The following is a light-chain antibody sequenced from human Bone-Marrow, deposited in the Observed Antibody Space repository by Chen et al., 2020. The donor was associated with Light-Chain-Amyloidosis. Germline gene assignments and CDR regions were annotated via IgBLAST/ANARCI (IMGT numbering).Light chain of an antibody. CDR2: EVS. Sequence: QSALAQPPSASGSPGQSVTISCAGTSSDVGDYKYVSWYQQHPGKAPKLMIYEVSKRPSGVPDRFSGSKSGNTASLTVSGLQAEDEADYYCRSYAGSNNFVFGTGTKVTVL. CDR3: RSYAGSNNFV. CDR1: SSDVGDYKY. J-gene: IGLJ1*01. V-gene: IGLV2-8*01.